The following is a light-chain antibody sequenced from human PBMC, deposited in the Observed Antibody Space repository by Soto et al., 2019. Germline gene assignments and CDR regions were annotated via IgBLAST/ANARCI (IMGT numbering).Light chain of an antibody. J-gene: IGLJ2*01. CDR1: SSDVGGYNY. CDR3: CSYAGSNVV. V-gene: IGLV2-23*01. Sequence: QSALTQPASVSGSPGQSITISCTGTSSDVGGYNYVSWYQQHPGKAPKLMIYEGSKRPSGVSNRFSGSKSGNTASLTISGLQAEDEADYYCCSYAGSNVVFGGGTKVTVL. CDR2: EGS.